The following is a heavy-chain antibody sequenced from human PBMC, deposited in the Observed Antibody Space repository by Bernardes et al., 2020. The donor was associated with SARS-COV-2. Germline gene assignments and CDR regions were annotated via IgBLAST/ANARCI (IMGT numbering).Heavy chain of an antibody. J-gene: IGHJ6*02. CDR2: TYYRSKWYN. CDR1: GDSVSSNSAA. CDR3: ARDAEEILYASSGYYSRYGMDV. V-gene: IGHV6-1*01. D-gene: IGHD3-22*01. Sequence: SQTLSLTCAISGDSVSSNSAAWNWIRQSPSRGLEWLGRTYYRSKWYNASAVSVKSRITINPDTSKNQFSLQLNSVTPEDTAVYYCARDAEEILYASSGYYSRYGMDVCGQGTTVTVSS.